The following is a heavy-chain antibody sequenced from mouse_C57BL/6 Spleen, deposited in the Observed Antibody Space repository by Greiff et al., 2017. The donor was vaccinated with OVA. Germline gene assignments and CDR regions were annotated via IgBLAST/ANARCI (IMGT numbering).Heavy chain of an antibody. J-gene: IGHJ2*01. CDR2: IYPGSGST. CDR3: ARVYDYEEDYFDY. D-gene: IGHD2-4*01. CDR1: GYTFTSYW. V-gene: IGHV1-55*01. Sequence: QVQLKQPGAELVKPGASVKMSCKASGYTFTSYWITWVKQRPGQGLEWIGDIYPGSGSTNYNEKFKSKATLTVDTSSSTAYMQLSSLTSEDSAVYYCARVYDYEEDYFDYWGQGTTLTVSS.